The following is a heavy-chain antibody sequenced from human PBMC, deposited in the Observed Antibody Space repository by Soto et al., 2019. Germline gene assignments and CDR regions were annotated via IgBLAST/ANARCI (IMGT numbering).Heavy chain of an antibody. J-gene: IGHJ6*02. Sequence: GSLRLSCAASGFTFSSYSMNWVRQAPGKGLEWVSSISSSSSYIYYADSVKGRFTISRDNAKNSLYLQMNSLRAEDTAVYYCARVNWNYAYYYGMDVWGQGTTVTVSS. D-gene: IGHD1-7*01. V-gene: IGHV3-21*01. CDR2: ISSSSSYI. CDR1: GFTFSSYS. CDR3: ARVNWNYAYYYGMDV.